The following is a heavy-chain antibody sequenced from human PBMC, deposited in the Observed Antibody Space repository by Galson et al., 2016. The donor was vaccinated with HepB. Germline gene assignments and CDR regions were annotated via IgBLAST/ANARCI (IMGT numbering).Heavy chain of an antibody. CDR3: ARDAFDYYEISGFDGFDL. CDR2: ISHSGRT. V-gene: IGHV4-31*03. CDR1: GVSISTDGYY. D-gene: IGHD3-22*01. J-gene: IGHJ3*01. Sequence: TLSLTCTVSGVSISTDGYYWTWIRQHPGKGLEWIGFISHSGRTYYNPSPKCRVDLSVDTSKNTFSLKLTSVTAADTAVDYGARDAFDYYEISGFDGFDLWGQGTLVTVSS.